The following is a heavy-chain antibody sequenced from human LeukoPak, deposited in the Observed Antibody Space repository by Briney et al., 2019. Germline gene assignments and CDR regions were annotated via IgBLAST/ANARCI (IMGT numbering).Heavy chain of an antibody. CDR3: ARISIVGATTLDY. CDR1: GGSISSGSYS. Sequence: SETLSLTCTVSGGSISSGSYSWNWIRQPAGKGLEWIGRIYTSGSTNYNPSLKSRLTISVDTSKNQFSLKLSSVTAADTAVYYCARISIVGATTLDYWGQGTLVTVSS. V-gene: IGHV4-61*02. J-gene: IGHJ4*02. CDR2: IYTSGST. D-gene: IGHD1-26*01.